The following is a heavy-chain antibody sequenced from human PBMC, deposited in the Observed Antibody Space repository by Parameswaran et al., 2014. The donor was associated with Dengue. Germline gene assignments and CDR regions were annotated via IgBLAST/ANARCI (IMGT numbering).Heavy chain of an antibody. CDR3: ARHERSLDYYGFSGYYLPI. Sequence: VRQMPGKGLEWMGIIYPGDSDTRYSPSFQGQVTISADKSISTAYLQWSSLQASDTAIYYCARHERSLDYYGFSGYYLPIWGQGTLVTVSS. J-gene: IGHJ4*02. D-gene: IGHD3-22*01. CDR2: IYPGDSDT. V-gene: IGHV5-51*01.